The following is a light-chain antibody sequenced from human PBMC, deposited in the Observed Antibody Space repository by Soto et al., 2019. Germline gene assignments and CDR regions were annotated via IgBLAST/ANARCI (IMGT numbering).Light chain of an antibody. V-gene: IGLV2-14*01. CDR2: EVS. CDR1: SSDVGGYNY. CDR3: SSYTSSSTLALYV. J-gene: IGLJ1*01. Sequence: QSALTQPASVSGSPGQSITISCTGTSSDVGGYNYVSWYQQHPGKAPKLMIYEVSNRPSGVSNRFSGSKSGNTASLTISGLQAEDEADYYCSSYTSSSTLALYVFGTGTKVPS.